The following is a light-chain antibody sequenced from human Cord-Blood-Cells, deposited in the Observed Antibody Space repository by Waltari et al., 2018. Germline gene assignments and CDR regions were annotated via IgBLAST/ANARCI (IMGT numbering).Light chain of an antibody. CDR1: QRISIW. V-gene: IGKV1-5*03. CDR2: KAS. CDR3: QQYNSYPWT. Sequence: DIQMTPSPSTLSASVGDRVTITCRASQRISIWLAWYQQKPGKAPKLLIYKASSLESGVPSRFSGSGSGTEFTLTISSLQPDDFATYYCQQYNSYPWTFGQGTKVEIK. J-gene: IGKJ1*01.